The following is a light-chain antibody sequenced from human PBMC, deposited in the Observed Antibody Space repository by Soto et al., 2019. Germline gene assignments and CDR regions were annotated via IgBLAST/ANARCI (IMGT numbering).Light chain of an antibody. Sequence: IQMTQSPSTLSGSVGDRVTSTCRSSQGINTFLAWYQEKARKAPKLXXYAASTLQSGVPSRFSGSGSGTEFTLTISSMQTDDFSNYYCQQYNSYSSWTFGQGTKV. CDR2: AAS. CDR3: QQYNSYSSWT. V-gene: IGKV1-5*01. J-gene: IGKJ1*01. CDR1: QGINTF.